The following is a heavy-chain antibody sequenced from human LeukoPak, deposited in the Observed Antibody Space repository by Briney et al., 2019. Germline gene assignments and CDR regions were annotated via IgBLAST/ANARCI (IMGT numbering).Heavy chain of an antibody. Sequence: SETLSLTCAVYGGSFSGYYWNWIRQPPGKGLEWIGEINHSGSTNYNPSLKSRVTISVDTSKNQFSLKLSSVTAADTAVYYCARGRSSSWPDYWGQGTLVTVSS. V-gene: IGHV4-34*01. J-gene: IGHJ4*02. CDR1: GGSFSGYY. CDR2: INHSGST. D-gene: IGHD6-13*01. CDR3: ARGRSSSWPDY.